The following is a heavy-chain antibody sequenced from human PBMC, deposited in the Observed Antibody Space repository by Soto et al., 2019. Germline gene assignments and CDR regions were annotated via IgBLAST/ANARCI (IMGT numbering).Heavy chain of an antibody. V-gene: IGHV4-39*01. CDR1: GGSISSSSYY. CDR2: IYYSGST. CDR3: ARQGWTHYAFDI. Sequence: SLTCSVSGGSISSSSYYWGWIRQPPGKGLEWIGSIYYSGSTYYNPSLKSRVTISVDTSKNQFSLKLSSVTAADTSVYYCARQGWTHYAFDIWGQGTMVTVSS. D-gene: IGHD2-15*01. J-gene: IGHJ3*02.